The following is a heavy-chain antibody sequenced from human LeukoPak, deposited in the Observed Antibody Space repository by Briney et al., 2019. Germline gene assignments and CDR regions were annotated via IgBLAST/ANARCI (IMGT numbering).Heavy chain of an antibody. CDR2: LSGSGDGA. J-gene: IGHJ4*02. D-gene: IGHD3-3*01. Sequence: GGSLRLSCAVSGITLSNYGMSWVRQAPGKGLEWVAGLSGSGDGANYADSVQGRFTISRDNPKNTLYLQMNSLRAEDTAVYFCAKRGVVIRVFLVGFHKEAYYFDSWGQGALVTDSS. CDR1: GITLSNYG. CDR3: AKRGVVIRVFLVGFHKEAYYFDS. V-gene: IGHV3-23*01.